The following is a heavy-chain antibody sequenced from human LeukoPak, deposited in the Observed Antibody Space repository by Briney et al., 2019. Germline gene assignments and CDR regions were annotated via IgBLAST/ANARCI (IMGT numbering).Heavy chain of an antibody. D-gene: IGHD3-10*01. V-gene: IGHV4-61*02. CDR2: IYTSGST. J-gene: IGHJ6*03. CDR3: VRQNYYYYYMDV. Sequence: PSETLSLTCTVSGGSISSGSYYWSWIRQPAGKGLEWIGRIYTSGSTNYNPSLKSRVTISVDTSKNQFSLKLSSVTAADTAVYYCVRQNYYYYYMDVWGKGTTVIVSS. CDR1: GGSISSGSYY.